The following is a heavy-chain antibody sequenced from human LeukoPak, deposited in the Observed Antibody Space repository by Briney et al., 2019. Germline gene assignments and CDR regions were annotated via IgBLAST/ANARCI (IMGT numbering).Heavy chain of an antibody. CDR2: IYHSGST. V-gene: IGHV4-30-2*01. J-gene: IGHJ4*02. D-gene: IGHD6-6*01. CDR1: SGSISSGGYY. Sequence: PSETLSLTCTVSSGSISSGGYYWSWIRQPPGKGLEWIGYIYHSGSTYYNPSLKSRVTISVDRSENQFSLKLSSVTAADTAVYYCARAGLQLDYWGQGTLVTVSS. CDR3: ARAGLQLDY.